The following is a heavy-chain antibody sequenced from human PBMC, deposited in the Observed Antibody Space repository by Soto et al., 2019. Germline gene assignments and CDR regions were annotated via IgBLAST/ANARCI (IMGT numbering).Heavy chain of an antibody. V-gene: IGHV4-39*01. D-gene: IGHD3-22*01. CDR3: AIHVSGYYYWDMHI. J-gene: IGHJ6*02. Sequence: LQLQESGPGLVKPSETLSLTCTVSGGSLSSSSYYWGWIRQPPGKGLEWIGSIYYSGSTYHNPTLKSRVTISVDRSKKQLYLRLSSVTAADTDVFYSAIHVSGYYYWDMHIWGQGTTVTVSS. CDR2: IYYSGST. CDR1: GGSLSSSSYY.